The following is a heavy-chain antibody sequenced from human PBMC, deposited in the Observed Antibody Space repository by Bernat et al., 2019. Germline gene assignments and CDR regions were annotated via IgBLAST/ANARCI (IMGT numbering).Heavy chain of an antibody. CDR3: ATAHDLETGPWVGFDI. J-gene: IGHJ4*02. CDR1: GFSFSSYA. Sequence: VQVVESGGRVVQPGCSLRLSCVASGFSFSSYAMHWVRQSPGKGLEWVAILWHDSSDKYYAESVKGRFTISRDNYKNILFHQMNSMRDEDTAIYYCATAHDLETGPWVGFDIWGLGTLVPVSS. CDR2: LWHDSSDK. V-gene: IGHV3-33*01. D-gene: IGHD7-27*01.